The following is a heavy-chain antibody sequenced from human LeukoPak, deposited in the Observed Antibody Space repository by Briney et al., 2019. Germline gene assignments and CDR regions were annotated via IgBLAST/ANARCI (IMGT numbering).Heavy chain of an antibody. D-gene: IGHD1-26*01. CDR1: GYTFTSYG. V-gene: IGHV1-18*01. CDR2: ISAYNGYT. CDR3: ARVNMVGPILEDYCFYMDV. Sequence: APVKVSCKASGYTFTSYGFSWVRQAPGQGLEWMGWISAYNGYTYNSQKFQDRVTMTTEKSTTTAYMELRSLKSDDTAVYYCARVNMVGPILEDYCFYMDVWGKGTAVTVS. J-gene: IGHJ6*03.